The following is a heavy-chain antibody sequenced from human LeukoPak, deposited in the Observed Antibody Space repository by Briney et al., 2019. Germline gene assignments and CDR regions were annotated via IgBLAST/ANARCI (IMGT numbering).Heavy chain of an antibody. D-gene: IGHD3-22*01. CDR2: IYTSGST. V-gene: IGHV4-61*02. CDR1: GGSISSGSYY. CDR3: AREDYYDSSGYYYYYYMDV. J-gene: IGHJ6*03. Sequence: SETLSLTCTVSGGSISSGSYYWSWIRQPAGKGLEWIGRIYTSGSTNYNPSLKSRVTISVDTSKNQFSLKLSSVTAADTAVYYCAREDYYDSSGYYYYYYMDVWGKGTTVTISS.